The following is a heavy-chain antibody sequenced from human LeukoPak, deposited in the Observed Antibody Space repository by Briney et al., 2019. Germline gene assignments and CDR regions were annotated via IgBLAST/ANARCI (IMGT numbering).Heavy chain of an antibody. D-gene: IGHD1-1*01. CDR3: AKLTIDYYYGMDV. V-gene: IGHV3-30*18. J-gene: IGHJ6*02. Sequence: GGSLRLSCAASGFTFSSYGMHWVRQAPGKGLEWVAVISYDGSNKYYADSVKGRFTISRDNSKNTLYLQMNSLRAEDTAVYYRAKLTIDYYYGMDVWGQGTTVTVSS. CDR2: ISYDGSNK. CDR1: GFTFSSYG.